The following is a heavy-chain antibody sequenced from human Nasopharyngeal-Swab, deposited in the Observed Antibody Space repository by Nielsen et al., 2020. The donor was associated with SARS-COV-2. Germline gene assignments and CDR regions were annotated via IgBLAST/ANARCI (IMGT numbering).Heavy chain of an antibody. D-gene: IGHD3-9*01. CDR3: ARDPMGDYDILTGYYNGYYFDY. Sequence: SETLSLTCTVSGGSVSSGSYYWSWIRQPPGKGLEWIGYIYYSGSTNYNPSLKSRVTISVDTSKNQFSLKLSSVTAADTAVYYCARDPMGDYDILTGYYNGYYFDYWGQGTLVTVSS. V-gene: IGHV4-61*01. J-gene: IGHJ4*02. CDR1: GGSVSSGSYY. CDR2: IYYSGST.